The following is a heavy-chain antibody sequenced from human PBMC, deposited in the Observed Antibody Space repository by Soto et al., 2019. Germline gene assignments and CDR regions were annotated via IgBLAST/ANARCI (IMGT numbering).Heavy chain of an antibody. CDR3: ARTKCSGGSCYSWSLDY. J-gene: IGHJ4*02. CDR2: RYYSEST. V-gene: IGHV4-31*03. CDR1: GGSITTGGYY. D-gene: IGHD2-15*01. Sequence: SETLSLTCTVSGGSITTGGYYWSWIRQLPGKGLEWIGHRYYSESTYYDPSLKSRVSISLDTSKNQFSLKLSFVTAAGTAMYYCARTKCSGGSCYSWSLDYWGQGTPVTVSS.